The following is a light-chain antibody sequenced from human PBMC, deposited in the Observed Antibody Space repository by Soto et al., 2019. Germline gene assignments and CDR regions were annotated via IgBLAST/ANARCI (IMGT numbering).Light chain of an antibody. V-gene: IGKV1-5*01. CDR2: DAS. CDR1: QSISSW. Sequence: DIQMTQSPSTLSASVGDRVTITCRASQSISSWLAWYQQKPGKAPKLLIYDASSLESGVPSRFSGSRSGTEFTLTISSLQPDDFATYYCKQYNSYPWTFGQRTKVEIK. CDR3: KQYNSYPWT. J-gene: IGKJ1*01.